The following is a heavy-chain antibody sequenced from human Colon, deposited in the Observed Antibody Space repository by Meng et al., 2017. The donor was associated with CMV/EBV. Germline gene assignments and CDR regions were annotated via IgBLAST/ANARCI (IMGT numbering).Heavy chain of an antibody. CDR2: INPTGGTT. D-gene: IGHD2-15*01. CDR1: GYTFTRYY. J-gene: IGHJ4*02. CDR3: ARGPSSSIQGFPF. V-gene: IGHV1-46*01. Sequence: ASVKVSCKASGYTFTRYYIHWVRQAPGQGLEWMGIINPTGGTTTYAQRFQGRVTMTRDTSINTAYMDLTRLTSDDTAVYFCARGPSSSIQGFPFWGQGTLVTVSS.